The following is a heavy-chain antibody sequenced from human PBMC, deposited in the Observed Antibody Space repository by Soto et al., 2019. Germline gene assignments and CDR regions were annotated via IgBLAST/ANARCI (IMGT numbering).Heavy chain of an antibody. Sequence: QVQLVQSVAEVKKPGSSVKVSCKASGGTFSSYTISWVRQAPGQGLAGMGRIIPILGIANYAQKFQGRVTISADKSTSTAYMELSSRRSEDTAVYFCARGYGDYGWDYWGQGTLVTVSS. CDR2: IIPILGIA. CDR3: ARGYGDYGWDY. D-gene: IGHD4-17*01. J-gene: IGHJ4*02. V-gene: IGHV1-69*02. CDR1: GGTFSSYT.